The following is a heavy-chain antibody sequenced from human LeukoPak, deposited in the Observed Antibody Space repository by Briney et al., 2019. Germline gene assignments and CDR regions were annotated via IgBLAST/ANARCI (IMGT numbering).Heavy chain of an antibody. D-gene: IGHD5/OR15-5a*01. V-gene: IGHV3-21*01. CDR3: ARDSVRHLDY. CDR1: GXTFSGYT. J-gene: IGHJ4*02. CDR2: ITSSSTYI. Sequence: GGSLRLSCVASGXTFSGYTMDWVRQAPGKGLEWVSSITSSSTYIYYADSVRGRFTISRDKAKNSLYLQMNSLRAEDTAVYYCARDSVRHLDYWGQGTLVTVSP.